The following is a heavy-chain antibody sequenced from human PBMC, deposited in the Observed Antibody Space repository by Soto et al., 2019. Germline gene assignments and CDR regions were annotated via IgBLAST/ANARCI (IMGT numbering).Heavy chain of an antibody. CDR1: GGSFSGYY. CDR3: ARGRSSGWYNKYYYYGMDV. CDR2: INHSGST. J-gene: IGHJ6*02. V-gene: IGHV4-34*01. Sequence: PSETLSLTCAVYGGSFSGYYRSWIRQPPGKGLEWIGEINHSGSTNYNPSLKSRVTISVDTSKNQFSLKLSSVTAADTAVYYCARGRSSGWYNKYYYYGMDVWGQGTTVTVSS. D-gene: IGHD6-19*01.